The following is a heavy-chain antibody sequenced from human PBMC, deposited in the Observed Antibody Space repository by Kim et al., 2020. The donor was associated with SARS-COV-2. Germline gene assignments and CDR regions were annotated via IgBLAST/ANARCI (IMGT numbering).Heavy chain of an antibody. J-gene: IGHJ6*01. CDR2: IYYSGST. Sequence: SETLSLTCTVSGGSISSSSYYWGWIRQPPGKGLEWIGSIYYSGSTYYNPSLKSRVTISVDTSKNQFSLKLSSVTAADTAVYYCARDLSGSYWTDYYYYYG. V-gene: IGHV4-39*07. CDR1: GGSISSSSYY. D-gene: IGHD1-26*01. CDR3: ARDLSGSYWTDYYYYYG.